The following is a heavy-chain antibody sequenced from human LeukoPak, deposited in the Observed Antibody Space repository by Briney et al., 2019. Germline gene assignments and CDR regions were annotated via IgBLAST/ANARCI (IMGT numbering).Heavy chain of an antibody. CDR1: GYTFTGYY. CDR3: ARDRLVGGLRGYYYYGMDV. Sequence: ASVRVSCKASGYTFTGYYMHWVRQAPGQGLEWMGWINPNSGGTNYAQKFQGRVTMTRDTSISTAYMELSRLRADDTAVYCCARDRLVGGLRGYYYYGMDVWGQGTTVTVSS. D-gene: IGHD2-8*02. V-gene: IGHV1-2*02. J-gene: IGHJ6*02. CDR2: INPNSGGT.